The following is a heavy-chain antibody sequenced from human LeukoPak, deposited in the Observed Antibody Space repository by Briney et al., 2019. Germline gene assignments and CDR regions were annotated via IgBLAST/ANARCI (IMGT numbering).Heavy chain of an antibody. CDR1: GFTFSNSA. J-gene: IGHJ3*02. CDR2: ISGSGDST. Sequence: GGSLRLSCAASGFTFSNSAMSWVRQAPGKGLEWVSAISGSGDSTYYADSVKGRFTISRDNSKNTLYLQMNSLRAEDTAVYYCARDRVTMIVVVTEDAFDIWGQGTMVTVSS. D-gene: IGHD3-22*01. V-gene: IGHV3-23*01. CDR3: ARDRVTMIVVVTEDAFDI.